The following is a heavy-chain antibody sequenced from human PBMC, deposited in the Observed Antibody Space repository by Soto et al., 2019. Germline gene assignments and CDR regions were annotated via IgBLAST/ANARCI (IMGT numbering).Heavy chain of an antibody. J-gene: IGHJ4*02. CDR1: GGSISSGGYS. V-gene: IGHV4-30-2*01. CDR2: IYHSGST. D-gene: IGHD6-13*01. CDR3: ARLVSGIAVDY. Sequence: PSETLSLTCAVSGGSISSGGYSWSWIRQPPGKGLEWIGYIYHSGSTYYNPSLKSRVTISVDRSKNQFSLKLSSVTAADTAVYYCARLVSGIAVDYWGQGTLVTVSS.